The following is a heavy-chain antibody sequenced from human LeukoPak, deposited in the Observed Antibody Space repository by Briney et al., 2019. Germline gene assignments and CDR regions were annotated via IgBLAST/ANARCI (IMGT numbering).Heavy chain of an antibody. CDR3: ARDNSVGDYAWWFDP. V-gene: IGHV1-46*01. CDR2: INPSGGST. D-gene: IGHD1-26*01. CDR1: GYTFTSNY. Sequence: ASVKVSCKASGYTFTSNYMHWVRQAPGQGLEWMGVINPSGGSTSYAQKFQGRVTMTRDMSTSTDYVELSSLRSEDTAVYYCARDNSVGDYAWWFDPWGQGTLVTVSP. J-gene: IGHJ5*02.